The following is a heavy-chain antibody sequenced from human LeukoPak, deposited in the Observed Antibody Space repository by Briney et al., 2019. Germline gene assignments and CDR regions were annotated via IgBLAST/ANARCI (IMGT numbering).Heavy chain of an antibody. CDR1: GFTFSTYW. D-gene: IGHD1-26*01. V-gene: IGHV3-74*01. CDR2: INSDGSST. CDR3: ARSSAPLQVGDFDY. J-gene: IGHJ4*02. Sequence: GGSLRLSCAASGFTFSTYWMHWVRQAPGKGLVWVSRINSDGSSTYYADSVKGRLTISRDNSKNTLYLQINSLRAEDTAVYYCARSSAPLQVGDFDYWGQGTLVTVSS.